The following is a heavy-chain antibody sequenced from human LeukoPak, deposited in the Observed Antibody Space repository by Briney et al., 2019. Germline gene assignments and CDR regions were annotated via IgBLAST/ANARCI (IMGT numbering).Heavy chain of an antibody. J-gene: IGHJ3*02. CDR3: ARDPRYFDWLPPDAFDI. V-gene: IGHV3-7*01. Sequence: GGSLRLSCAASGFTFSSYWMSWVRQAPGKGLEWVANIKQDGSVKYYVDSVKGRFTISRDNSKNTLYLQMNSLRAEDTAVYYCARDPRYFDWLPPDAFDIWGQGTMVTVSS. CDR2: IKQDGSVK. CDR1: GFTFSSYW. D-gene: IGHD3-9*01.